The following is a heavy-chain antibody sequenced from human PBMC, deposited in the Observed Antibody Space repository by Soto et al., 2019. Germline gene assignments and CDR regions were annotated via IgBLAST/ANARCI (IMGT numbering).Heavy chain of an antibody. D-gene: IGHD3-22*01. V-gene: IGHV4-4*02. CDR3: ARDSPRLWESNSSGYLGVHYYYYGMDV. Sequence: SETLSLTCAVSGGSISSSNWWSWVRQPPGKGLEWIGEIYHNGSTNYNPSLKSRVTISVDKSKNQFSLKLSSVTAADTAVYYCARDSPRLWESNSSGYLGVHYYYYGMDVWGQGTTVTVSS. J-gene: IGHJ6*02. CDR2: IYHNGST. CDR1: GGSISSSNW.